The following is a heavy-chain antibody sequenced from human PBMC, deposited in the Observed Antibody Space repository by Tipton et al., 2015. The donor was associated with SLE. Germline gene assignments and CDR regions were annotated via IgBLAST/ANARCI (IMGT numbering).Heavy chain of an antibody. V-gene: IGHV4-4*07. CDR2: IYTNENT. D-gene: IGHD4-11*01. CDR3: AREFLNPVTTVHYYFDL. CDR1: GGPISSHY. J-gene: IGHJ2*01. Sequence: TLSLTCTVSGGPISSHYWSWIRQPAGGGLEWIGRIYTNENTNYNPSLKSRVTMSVDTSKNHFSLKLISVTAADTAVYYCAREFLNPVTTVHYYFDLWGRGTLVTVSS.